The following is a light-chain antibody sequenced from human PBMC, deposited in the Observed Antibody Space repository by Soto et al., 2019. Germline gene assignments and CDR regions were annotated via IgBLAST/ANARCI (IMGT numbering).Light chain of an antibody. J-gene: IGLJ3*02. Sequence: QTVVTQEPSFSVSPGGTVTLTCTLSSGSVSNSYFPSWYQQTPGQAPRTLIYNTNSRSSGVPDRFSASILANKAALTITGAQADDESDYYCALFMGGGISLFGGGTKLTVL. CDR1: SGSVSNSYF. CDR2: NTN. V-gene: IGLV8-61*01. CDR3: ALFMGGGISL.